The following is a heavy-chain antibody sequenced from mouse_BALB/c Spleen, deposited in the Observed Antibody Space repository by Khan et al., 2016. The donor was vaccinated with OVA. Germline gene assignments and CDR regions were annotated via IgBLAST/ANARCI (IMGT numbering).Heavy chain of an antibody. Sequence: EVELVESRGGLVKPGGSLKLSCEVSGFAFNSYDMSWVRQTPEKRLEWVATISSTGSYTYYPGSVKGRFTISRDTARNTLYLQMSSLRSEDTAWYDCTRPSYYGKPGFTYWGQGTLVTVSA. J-gene: IGHJ3*01. CDR3: TRPSYYGKPGFTY. CDR1: GFAFNSYD. D-gene: IGHD2-10*01. V-gene: IGHV5-9*02. CDR2: ISSTGSYT.